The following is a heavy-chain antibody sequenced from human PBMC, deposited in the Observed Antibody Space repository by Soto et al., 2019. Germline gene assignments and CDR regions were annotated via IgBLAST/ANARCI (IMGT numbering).Heavy chain of an antibody. Sequence: GGSLRLSCAASGITFSSYRMNWVRQAPGKGLEWVSHISSSSSAIYYADSVKGRFTISRDNAKNSLYLQMSSLRAEDTAVYFCASAGRLLPDAFEIWGQGTMVTVS. CDR2: ISSSSSAI. J-gene: IGHJ3*02. V-gene: IGHV3-48*01. D-gene: IGHD3-22*01. CDR3: ASAGRLLPDAFEI. CDR1: GITFSSYR.